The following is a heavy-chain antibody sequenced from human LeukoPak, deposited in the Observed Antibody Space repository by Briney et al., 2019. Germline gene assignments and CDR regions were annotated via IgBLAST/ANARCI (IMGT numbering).Heavy chain of an antibody. CDR1: GFTFSSYS. CDR2: ITSSSSTI. D-gene: IGHD5-24*01. CDR3: ARVGRDGYNYVSYFDY. Sequence: GGSLRLSCAASGFTFSSYSMNWVRQAPGKGLQWVSYITSSSSTIYYADLVKGRFTISRDNAKNSLYLQMNSLRAEDTAVYYCARVGRDGYNYVSYFDYWGQGTLVTVSS. J-gene: IGHJ4*02. V-gene: IGHV3-48*04.